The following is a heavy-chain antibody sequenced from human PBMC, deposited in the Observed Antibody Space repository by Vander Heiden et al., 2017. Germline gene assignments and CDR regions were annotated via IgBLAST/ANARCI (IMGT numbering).Heavy chain of an antibody. Sequence: EVQLVESGGGLVKPGGSLRLSCAASGFTFSSYCMNWVRQAPGKGLEWVSSISSSSSYIYYADSVKGRFTISRDNAKNSLYLQMNSLRAEDTAVYYCVLFGVVRYYYYYGMDVWGQGTTVTVSS. J-gene: IGHJ6*02. CDR1: GFTFSSYC. D-gene: IGHD3-3*01. CDR3: VLFGVVRYYYYYGMDV. CDR2: ISSSSSYI. V-gene: IGHV3-21*01.